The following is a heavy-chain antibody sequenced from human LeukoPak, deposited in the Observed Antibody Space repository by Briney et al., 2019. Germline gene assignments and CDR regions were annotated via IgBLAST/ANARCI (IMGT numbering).Heavy chain of an antibody. CDR3: ARWRWFGELLISPGDEVFDY. CDR2: ISYDGSNK. CDR1: GFTFSSYA. D-gene: IGHD3-10*01. V-gene: IGHV3-30*04. Sequence: GGSLRPSCAASGFTFSSYAMHWVRQAPGKGLEWVAVISYDGSNKYYADSVKGRFTISRDNSKNTLYLQMNSLRAEDTAVYYCARWRWFGELLISPGDEVFDYWGQGTLVTVSS. J-gene: IGHJ4*02.